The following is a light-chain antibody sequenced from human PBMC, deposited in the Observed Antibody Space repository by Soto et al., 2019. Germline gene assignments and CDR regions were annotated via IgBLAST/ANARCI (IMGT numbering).Light chain of an antibody. V-gene: IGLV1-51*01. Sequence: QSVLTQPPSVSAAPGQKVTISCSGSSSNIGNNYVSWYQQLPGTAPKLLIYDNNKRPSGIPDRFSGPKSGTSPTLGITGLQTGEEADYYGGKWDSSGVFGGGTKLPAL. CDR1: SSNIGNNY. CDR3: GKWDSSGV. CDR2: DNN. J-gene: IGLJ3*02.